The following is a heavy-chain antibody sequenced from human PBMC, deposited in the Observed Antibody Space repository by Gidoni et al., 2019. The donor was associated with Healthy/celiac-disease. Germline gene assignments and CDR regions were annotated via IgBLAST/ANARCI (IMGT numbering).Heavy chain of an antibody. CDR1: GFPFGDYA. CDR2: IRSKAYGGTT. Sequence: EVQLVESGGGLVKPGRSLRLSCTAPGFPFGDYAMRWFRQAPGKGLELVGFIRSKAYGGTTEYAASVKGRFTISRDDAKSIAYLQMNSLKTEDTAVYYCTRDLRSSSWYWVDPWGQGTLVTVSS. CDR3: TRDLRSSSWYWVDP. J-gene: IGHJ5*02. V-gene: IGHV3-49*05. D-gene: IGHD6-13*01.